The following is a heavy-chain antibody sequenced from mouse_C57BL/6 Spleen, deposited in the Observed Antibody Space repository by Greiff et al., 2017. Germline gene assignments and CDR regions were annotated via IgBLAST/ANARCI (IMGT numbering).Heavy chain of an antibody. J-gene: IGHJ3*01. D-gene: IGHD4-1*02. Sequence: VQLQQSGAELVRPGTSVKLSCKASGYTFTSYWMHWVKQRPGQGLEWIGVIDPSDSYTNYNQKFKGKATLTVDTSSSTAYMQLSSLTSEDSAVYYCASANWVGFAYWGQGTLVTVSA. CDR1: GYTFTSYW. V-gene: IGHV1-59*01. CDR3: ASANWVGFAY. CDR2: IDPSDSYT.